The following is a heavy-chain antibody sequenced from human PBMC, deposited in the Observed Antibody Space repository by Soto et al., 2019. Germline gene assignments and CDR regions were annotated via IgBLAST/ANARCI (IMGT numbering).Heavy chain of an antibody. CDR2: IYHSGNT. D-gene: IGHD6-13*01. J-gene: IGHJ4*02. CDR3: ARGERGSSSWRRHYFDY. Sequence: PAETLSLTCAVSGYSISLGYYWGWIRQPPGKGLEWIGSIYHSGNTYYNPSLKSRVTISVDTSKNQFSLKLSSVTAADTDVYYCARGERGSSSWRRHYFDYWGQGTLVTVSS. V-gene: IGHV4-38-2*01. CDR1: GYSISLGYY.